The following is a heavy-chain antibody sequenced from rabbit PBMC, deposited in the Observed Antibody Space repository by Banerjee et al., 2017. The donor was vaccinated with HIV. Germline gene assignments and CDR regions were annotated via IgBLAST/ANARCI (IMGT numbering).Heavy chain of an antibody. CDR3: ARDLAGVIGWNFNL. CDR1: GFDISSYH. J-gene: IGHJ4*01. D-gene: IGHD4-1*01. V-gene: IGHV1S40*01. CDR2: INNGGGST. Sequence: QSLQESGGGLFQPGGSLALTCKASGFDISSYHMCWVRQAPGKGLEWIACINNGGGSTYYANWAKGRLTISKTSSTTVTLQMTSLTAADTATYLCARDLAGVIGWNFNLWGQGTLVTVS.